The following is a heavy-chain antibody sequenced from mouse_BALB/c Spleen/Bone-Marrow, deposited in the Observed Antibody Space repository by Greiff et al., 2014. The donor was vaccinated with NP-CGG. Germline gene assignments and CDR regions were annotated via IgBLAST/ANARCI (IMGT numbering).Heavy chain of an antibody. Sequence: VKLMESGAELVRPGTSVKVSCKGSGYAFTNYLIEWVKQRPGQGLEWTGVINSGSGGTKYNEKFKGKATLTADKSSSTAYMQLRSLTSDDSAVYFCARAITDAIDYWGQGTSVTVSS. D-gene: IGHD2-4*01. CDR1: GYAFTNYL. CDR3: ARAITDAIDY. J-gene: IGHJ4*01. V-gene: IGHV1-54*01. CDR2: INSGSGGT.